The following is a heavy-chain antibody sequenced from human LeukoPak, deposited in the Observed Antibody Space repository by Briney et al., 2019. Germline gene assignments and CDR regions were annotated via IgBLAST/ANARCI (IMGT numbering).Heavy chain of an antibody. CDR2: ISPNTGGT. CDR3: ARDTKTTVTTAGY. J-gene: IGHJ4*02. V-gene: IGHV1-2*02. Sequence: ASVKVSCKASGYTFTDYYMHWVRQAPGQGLEWMGWISPNTGGTNYAQKFEGRVTMTRDTSIRTAYMELSGLTSDDTAVYYCARDTKTTVTTAGYWGQGTLVTVSS. CDR1: GYTFTDYY. D-gene: IGHD4-17*01.